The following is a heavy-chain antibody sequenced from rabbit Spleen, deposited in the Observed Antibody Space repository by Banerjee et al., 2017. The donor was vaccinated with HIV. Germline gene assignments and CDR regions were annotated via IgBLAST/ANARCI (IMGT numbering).Heavy chain of an antibody. CDR3: ARDEVYAGYAGFGYATLHYFDL. J-gene: IGHJ4*01. CDR2: IDGGSSAST. D-gene: IGHD7-1*01. Sequence: QSLEESGGDLVKTGASLTLTCTASGFSFSSSYYMCWFRQAPGKGLEWIACIDGGSSASTYYATWAKGRFTVSKTASTTVTLQMTSLTAADTATYFCARDEVYAGYAGFGYATLHYFDLWGQGTLVPS. CDR1: GFSFSSSYY. V-gene: IGHV1S40*01.